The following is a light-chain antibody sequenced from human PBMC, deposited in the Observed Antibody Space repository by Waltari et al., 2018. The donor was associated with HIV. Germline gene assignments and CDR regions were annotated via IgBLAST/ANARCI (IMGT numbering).Light chain of an antibody. V-gene: IGLV1-44*01. CDR3: AAWDDSLNGVM. J-gene: IGLJ3*02. Sequence: QSLLTQPPSASGTPGQRVSISCSGSSSNIGSNAVNWYQQLPGTAPKLLIDTNNQRPSGVPDRFSGSKSGTSASLAISGLQSEDEAAYYCAAWDDSLNGVMFGGGTTLTVL. CDR1: SSNIGSNA. CDR2: TNN.